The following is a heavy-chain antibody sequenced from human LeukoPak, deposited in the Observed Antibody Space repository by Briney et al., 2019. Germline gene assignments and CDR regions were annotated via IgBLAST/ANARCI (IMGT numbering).Heavy chain of an antibody. D-gene: IGHD2-21*02. CDR3: ARSRGGDAWDALDI. CDR1: GYNFINYG. J-gene: IGHJ3*02. V-gene: IGHV1-18*01. Sequence: ASVKVSCKASGYNFINYGISWVRQAPGQGLEWMGWISAYNGDTNYVQKFQGRVTMTTDTSTSTAYTELRSLRSDDTAVYYCARSRGGDAWDALDIWGQGTMVTVSS. CDR2: ISAYNGDT.